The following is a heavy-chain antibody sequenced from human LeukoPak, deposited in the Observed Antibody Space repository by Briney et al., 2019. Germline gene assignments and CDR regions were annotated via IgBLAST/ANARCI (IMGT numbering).Heavy chain of an antibody. Sequence: PSETLSLTCTVSGGSIYSSSYYWGWIRQPPGKGLEWIASIYYSGSTYYNPSLKSRVTISVDTSKNQISLKLSSVTAADTAVYYCARRTMANLRAFDIWGQGTMVTVSS. CDR2: IYYSGST. CDR3: ARRTMANLRAFDI. J-gene: IGHJ3*02. V-gene: IGHV4-39*01. D-gene: IGHD3-10*01. CDR1: GGSIYSSSYY.